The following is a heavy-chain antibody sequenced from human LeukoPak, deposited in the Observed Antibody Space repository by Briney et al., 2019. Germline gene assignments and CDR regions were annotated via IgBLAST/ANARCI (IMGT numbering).Heavy chain of an antibody. CDR2: ITDSSAYI. J-gene: IGHJ4*02. CDR1: KFTFSSYT. D-gene: IGHD6-13*01. V-gene: IGHV3-21*01. CDR3: TRGGIPAAGTIAYFDY. Sequence: GGSLRLSCAASKFTFSSYTMNWVRQAPGKGLEWVPSITDSSAYIYYADSVKGRFTISRDNAKNSLYLQMNSLRAEDTAVYYCTRGGIPAAGTIAYFDYWGQGTLVTVSS.